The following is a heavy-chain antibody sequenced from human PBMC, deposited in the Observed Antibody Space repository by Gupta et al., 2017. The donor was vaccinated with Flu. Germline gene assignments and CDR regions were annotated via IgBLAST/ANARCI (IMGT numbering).Heavy chain of an antibody. D-gene: IGHD5-24*01. CDR1: GSTSSSSA. J-gene: IGHJ3*02. Sequence: EVQLVESGGALVQPGGSLSLSCVASGSTSSSSAMNWVRQAPGKGPEWISFIPSTSSPIYYTDSVKGRFTISRDNAKSSLYLQMNSLRDEDTAVYYCARGRDHAFDIWGQGTMVTVSS. V-gene: IGHV3-48*02. CDR3: ARGRDHAFDI. CDR2: IPSTSSPI.